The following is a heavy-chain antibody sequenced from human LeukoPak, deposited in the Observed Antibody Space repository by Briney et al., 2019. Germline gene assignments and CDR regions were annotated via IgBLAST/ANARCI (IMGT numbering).Heavy chain of an antibody. CDR1: GGSISSSSYY. V-gene: IGHV4-39*01. CDR3: ATEMRGSYPFDY. CDR2: IYYSGST. J-gene: IGHJ4*02. Sequence: SETLSLTCTVSGGSISSSSYYWGWIRQPPGKGLEWIGSIYYSGSTYHNPSLKSRVTISVDTSKNQFSLKLSSVTAADTAVYYCATEMRGSYPFDYWGQGTLVTVSS. D-gene: IGHD1-26*01.